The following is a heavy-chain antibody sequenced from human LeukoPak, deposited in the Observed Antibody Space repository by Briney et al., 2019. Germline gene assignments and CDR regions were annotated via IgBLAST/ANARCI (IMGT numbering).Heavy chain of an antibody. CDR1: GGTFSSYA. J-gene: IGHJ4*02. V-gene: IGHV1-69*04. CDR2: IIPILGIA. Sequence: ASVKVSCKASGGTFSSYAIIWVRQAPGQGLEWMGRIIPILGIANYAQKFQGRVTITADKSTSTACMELSSLRSEDTAVYYCARDSGDSSGPLDYWGQGTLVTVSS. D-gene: IGHD3-22*01. CDR3: ARDSGDSSGPLDY.